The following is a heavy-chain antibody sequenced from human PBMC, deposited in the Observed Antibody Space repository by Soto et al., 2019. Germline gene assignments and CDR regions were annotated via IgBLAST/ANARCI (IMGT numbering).Heavy chain of an antibody. V-gene: IGHV1-46*01. CDR3: ARGAHRVVGAIAPTDY. Sequence: ASVKVSCKASGYTFTSYYMHWVRQAPGQGLEWMGIINPSGGSTSYAQKFQGRVTMTRDTSTSTVYMELSSLRSEDTAVYYCARGAHRVVGAIAPTDYSGQATLVTVSS. J-gene: IGHJ4*02. D-gene: IGHD1-26*01. CDR1: GYTFTSYY. CDR2: INPSGGST.